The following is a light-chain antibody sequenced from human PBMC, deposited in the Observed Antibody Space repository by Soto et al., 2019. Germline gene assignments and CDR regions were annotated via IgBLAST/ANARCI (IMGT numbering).Light chain of an antibody. CDR1: QAISNY. V-gene: IGKV1-33*01. CDR2: DVS. J-gene: IGKJ5*01. Sequence: DIQMTQSPSSLSASVGDRVTITCQASQAISNYLNWYHQKPGKAPKLLIYDVSNLEAGVPSRFSGSGSGTDFTFTISSLQPDDIGTYYCQQYYDLPLTFGQGTRLGIK. CDR3: QQYYDLPLT.